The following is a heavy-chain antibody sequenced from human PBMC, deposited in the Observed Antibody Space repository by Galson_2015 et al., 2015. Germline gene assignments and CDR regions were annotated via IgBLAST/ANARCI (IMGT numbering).Heavy chain of an antibody. CDR1: GFTFSSYG. CDR2: IWYDGSNK. V-gene: IGHV3-33*01. Sequence: LRLSCAASGFTFSSYGMHWVRQAPGKGLEWVAVIWYDGSNKYYADSVKGRFTISRDNSKNTLYLQMNSLRAKDTAVYYCARDGVGATPGERGFDYWGQGTLVTVSS. CDR3: ARDGVGATPGERGFDY. J-gene: IGHJ4*02. D-gene: IGHD1-26*01.